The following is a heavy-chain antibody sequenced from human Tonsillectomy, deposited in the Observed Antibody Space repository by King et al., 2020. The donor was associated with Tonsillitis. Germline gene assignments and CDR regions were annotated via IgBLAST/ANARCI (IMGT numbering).Heavy chain of an antibody. CDR3: ARSTFGMDV. Sequence: EVQLVESGGGLVQPGGSLRLSCAASVFTFSSYIMNWVRQAPGRGLEWGSYISSSSSTIYQADSVRGGFTISRDNAKNSLYLQMNSLRAEDTAVYYCARSTFGMDVWGQGTTVTVSS. V-gene: IGHV3-48*01. J-gene: IGHJ6*02. CDR1: VFTFSSYI. CDR2: ISSSSSTI. D-gene: IGHD2/OR15-2a*01.